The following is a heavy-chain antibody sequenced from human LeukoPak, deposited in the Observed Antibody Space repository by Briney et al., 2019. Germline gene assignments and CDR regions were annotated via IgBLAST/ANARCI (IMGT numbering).Heavy chain of an antibody. J-gene: IGHJ4*02. Sequence: ASVKVSCKASGYTFTSYGISWVRQAPGQGLEWMGWISAYNGNTNYAQKLQGRVTMTTDTSTSTAYMELSRLRSDDTAVYYCARDLVGVPTYYDFWSGYYAVSYFDYWGQGTLVTVSS. CDR1: GYTFTSYG. CDR3: ARDLVGVPTYYDFWSGYYAVSYFDY. D-gene: IGHD3-3*01. CDR2: ISAYNGNT. V-gene: IGHV1-18*01.